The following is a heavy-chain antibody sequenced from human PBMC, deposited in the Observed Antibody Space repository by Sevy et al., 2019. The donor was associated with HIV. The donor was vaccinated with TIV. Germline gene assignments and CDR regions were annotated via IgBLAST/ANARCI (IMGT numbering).Heavy chain of an antibody. V-gene: IGHV1-24*01. CDR1: GYTLTELS. D-gene: IGHD3-22*01. CDR3: ASTRDYYDSSGYYFVY. Sequence: ASVKVSCKVSGYTLTELSIHWVRQAPGKGLEWLVTFDPEDGKTIYAQNFQGRVTMTEDTSTDTTYMELSSLRSEDTAVYYCASTRDYYDSSGYYFVYWGQGTLVTASS. CDR2: FDPEDGKT. J-gene: IGHJ4*02.